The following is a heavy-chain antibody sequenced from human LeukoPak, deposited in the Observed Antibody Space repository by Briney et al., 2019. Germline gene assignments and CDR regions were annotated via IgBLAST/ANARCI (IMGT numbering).Heavy chain of an antibody. D-gene: IGHD4-17*01. V-gene: IGHV1-18*03. CDR2: ISAYNGKT. CDR1: GYTFTRYG. J-gene: IGHJ6*03. Sequence: ASVKVSCKASGYTFTRYGISWVRQAPGQGLEWLGWISAYNGKTDYAQNVQARVTLSTDTSTSTAYMELRRLRSDDLAVYYCARDTYTSVTAMDVWGKGTTVTVSS. CDR3: ARDTYTSVTAMDV.